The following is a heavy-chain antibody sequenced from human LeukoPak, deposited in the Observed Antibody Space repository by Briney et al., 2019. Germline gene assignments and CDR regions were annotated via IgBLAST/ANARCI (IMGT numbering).Heavy chain of an antibody. CDR2: TRDKASSDTT. CDR3: TRSTAGPYPLES. Sequence: PGGSLRLSCAASGLIFSDHYMDWVRQAPGKGLEWVGRTRDKASSDTTEYAASVKGRFTISRDDSQNSLSLQMNSLKTEDTAVYYCTRSTAGPYPLESWGHGTLVTVSS. J-gene: IGHJ5*01. D-gene: IGHD2-8*02. V-gene: IGHV3-72*01. CDR1: GLIFSDHY.